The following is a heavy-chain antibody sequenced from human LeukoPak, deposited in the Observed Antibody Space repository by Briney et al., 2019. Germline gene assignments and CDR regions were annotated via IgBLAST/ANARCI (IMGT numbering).Heavy chain of an antibody. Sequence: GASVKVSCKASGFTFTSSAMQWVRQARGQRLEWIGWIVVGSGNTNYALKFQERVTITRDMSARTVYMELSSLTPEGTAVYYCAATVDYCSGGSCNNHYYGMDVWGQGTTVTVSS. V-gene: IGHV1-58*02. CDR1: GFTFTSSA. CDR2: IVVGSGNT. CDR3: AATVDYCSGGSCNNHYYGMDV. D-gene: IGHD2-15*01. J-gene: IGHJ6*02.